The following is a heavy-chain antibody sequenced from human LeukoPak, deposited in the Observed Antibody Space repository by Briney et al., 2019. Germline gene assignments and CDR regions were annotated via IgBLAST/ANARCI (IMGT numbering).Heavy chain of an antibody. CDR1: AFTFSSYA. Sequence: PGGSLRLSCAASAFTFSSYAMSWVRQAPGKGLEWVSSISGSGSSTYYADSVKGRFTISRDNSKNTVYLQMNSLRAEDTAVYYCSKEMTSGAYYYCMDVWGKGTTVTVSS. V-gene: IGHV3-23*01. D-gene: IGHD1-26*01. CDR3: SKEMTSGAYYYCMDV. CDR2: ISGSGSST. J-gene: IGHJ6*04.